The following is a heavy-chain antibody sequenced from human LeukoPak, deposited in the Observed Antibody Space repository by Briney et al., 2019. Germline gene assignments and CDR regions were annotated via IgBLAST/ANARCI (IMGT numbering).Heavy chain of an antibody. CDR3: AGPNVASGYYFDY. J-gene: IGHJ4*02. CDR1: GGSFSGYY. D-gene: IGHD1-1*01. V-gene: IGHV4-34*01. Sequence: SETLSLTCAVYGGSFSGYYWSWILQPPGKGLEWIGEINHSGSTNYNPSLKSRVTISVDTSKNQFSLKLSSVTAADTAVYYCAGPNVASGYYFDYWGQGTLVTVSS. CDR2: INHSGST.